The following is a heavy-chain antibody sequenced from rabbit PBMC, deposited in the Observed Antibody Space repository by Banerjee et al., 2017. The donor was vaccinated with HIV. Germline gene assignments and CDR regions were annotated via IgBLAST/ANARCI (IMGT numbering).Heavy chain of an antibody. J-gene: IGHJ6*01. D-gene: IGHD6-1*01. CDR1: GFSFNNKYV. V-gene: IGHV1S45*01. CDR3: ARDGYAGYAYARMDL. Sequence: QEQLEESGGDLVKPEGSLTLTCTASGFSFNNKYVMCWVRQAPGKGLEWIACIDTHSSGRMYYANWAQGRFTISKISSTTVTLQMTSLTAADTATYFCARDGYAGYAYARMDLWGPGTLVTVS. CDR2: IDTHSSGRM.